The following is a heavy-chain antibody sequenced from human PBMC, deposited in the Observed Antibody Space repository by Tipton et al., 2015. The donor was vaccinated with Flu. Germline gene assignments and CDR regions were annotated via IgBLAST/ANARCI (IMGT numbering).Heavy chain of an antibody. CDR1: GYTFTSYG. CDR3: ARHNYYGSVSYYNIGWFDP. CDR2: ISAYNGNT. J-gene: IGHJ5*02. Sequence: QLVQSGAEVKKPGASVKVSCKASGYTFTSYGISWVRQAPGQGLEWMGWISAYNGNTNYAQKLQGRVTMTTDTSTSTAHMELRDLRSDDTAVYYCARHNYYGSVSYYNIGWFDPWGQGTLVTVSS. V-gene: IGHV1-18*01. D-gene: IGHD3-10*01.